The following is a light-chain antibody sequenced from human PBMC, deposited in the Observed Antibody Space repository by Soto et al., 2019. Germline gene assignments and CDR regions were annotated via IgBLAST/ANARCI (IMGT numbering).Light chain of an antibody. CDR1: HSISSTF. CDR2: GAS. J-gene: IGKJ1*01. Sequence: EIVLTQSPGTLSLSPGERATLSCRASHSISSTFLAWYQQKPGQAPRLLIHGASSRATGIPDRFSGSGSGTEFTLIISSLQSEDFAVYYCQQYNNWPPWTFGQGTKVDIK. CDR3: QQYNNWPPWT. V-gene: IGKV3-20*01.